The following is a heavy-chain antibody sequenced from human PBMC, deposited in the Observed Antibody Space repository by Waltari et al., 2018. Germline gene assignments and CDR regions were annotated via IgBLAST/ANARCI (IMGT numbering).Heavy chain of an antibody. Sequence: QVQLQESGPGLVKPSQTLSLTCTVSGGSISSGDYYWSWIRQPPGKGLEWIGYIYYSGSTYYNPSLKSRVTISVDTSKNQFSLKLSSVTAADTAVYYCARLGYCSGGSCSYFDYWGQGTLVTVSS. V-gene: IGHV4-30-4*08. CDR3: ARLGYCSGGSCSYFDY. CDR2: IYYSGST. CDR1: GGSISSGDYY. J-gene: IGHJ4*02. D-gene: IGHD2-15*01.